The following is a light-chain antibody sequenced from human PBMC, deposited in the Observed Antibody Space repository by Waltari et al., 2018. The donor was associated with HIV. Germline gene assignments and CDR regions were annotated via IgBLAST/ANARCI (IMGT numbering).Light chain of an antibody. CDR2: RNN. CDR1: SPNIGSNY. J-gene: IGLJ1*01. V-gene: IGLV1-47*01. Sequence: QSVLPQPPSASETPGQRVTISCSGSSPNIGSNYVYWYQHLPGTAPKLLIYRNNRRPSGVPDRCSGSKSGTSASLAISGLRSEDEADYYCAAWGDSLTSFVFGTGTKVTVL. CDR3: AAWGDSLTSFV.